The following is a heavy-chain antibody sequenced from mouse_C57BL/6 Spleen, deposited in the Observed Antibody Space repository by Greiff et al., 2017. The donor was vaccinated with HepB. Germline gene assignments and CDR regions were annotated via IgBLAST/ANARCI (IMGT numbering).Heavy chain of an antibody. D-gene: IGHD2-3*01. CDR1: GYTFTDYY. J-gene: IGHJ3*01. Sequence: VQLQQSGAELVRPGASVKLSCKASGYTFTDYYINWVKQRPGQGLEWIARIYPGSGNTYYNEKFKGKATLTAEKSSSTAYMQLSSLTSEDSAVYFCARERVYDGYYLAYWGQGTLVTVSA. CDR3: ARERVYDGYYLAY. V-gene: IGHV1-76*01. CDR2: IYPGSGNT.